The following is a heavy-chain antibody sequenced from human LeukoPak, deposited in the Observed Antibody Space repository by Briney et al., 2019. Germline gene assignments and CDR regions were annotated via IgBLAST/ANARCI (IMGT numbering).Heavy chain of an antibody. Sequence: PVGSLRLSCAASGFTFSGYWMSWVRQAPGKGLEWVANIKQDGSEKYYVDSVKGRFTISRDNAKNSLYLQMNSLRAEDTAVYYCARDFRSITIFGVVILDAFDIRGQGTMVTVSS. D-gene: IGHD3-3*01. J-gene: IGHJ3*02. CDR1: GFTFSGYW. CDR3: ARDFRSITIFGVVILDAFDI. V-gene: IGHV3-7*01. CDR2: IKQDGSEK.